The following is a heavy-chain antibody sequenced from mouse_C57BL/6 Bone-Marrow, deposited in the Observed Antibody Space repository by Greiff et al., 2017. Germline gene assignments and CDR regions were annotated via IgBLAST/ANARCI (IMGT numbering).Heavy chain of an antibody. CDR2: INPNNGGT. CDR1: GYTFTDYY. CDR3: ARTGDGFSWFAY. Sequence: EVQLHQSGPELVKPGASVKISCKASGYTFTDYYMNWVKQSHGKSLEWIGDINPNNGGTSYNQKFKGKATLTVDKSSSTAYMELRSLTSEDSAVYYCARTGDGFSWFAYWGQGTLVTVSA. V-gene: IGHV1-26*01. J-gene: IGHJ3*01. D-gene: IGHD2-3*01.